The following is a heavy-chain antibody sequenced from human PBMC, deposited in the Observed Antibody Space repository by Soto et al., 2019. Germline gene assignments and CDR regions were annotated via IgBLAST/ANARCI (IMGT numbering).Heavy chain of an antibody. D-gene: IGHD6-6*01. Sequence: GGSLRLSCAASGFTFSSVAMTWVRQAPGKGLEWVSSISDNGGNTDYADSVRGRFTISRDNSKNTLYLQMNSLRAEDTAVYYCARGAVYSSSWVSGYYYYYGMDVWGQGTTVTVSS. CDR2: ISDNGGNT. V-gene: IGHV3-23*01. CDR1: GFTFSSVA. J-gene: IGHJ6*02. CDR3: ARGAVYSSSWVSGYYYYYGMDV.